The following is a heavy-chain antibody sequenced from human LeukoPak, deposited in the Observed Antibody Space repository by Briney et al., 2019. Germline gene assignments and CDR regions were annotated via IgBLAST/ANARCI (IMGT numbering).Heavy chain of an antibody. J-gene: IGHJ4*02. CDR3: ARGGSAGDY. V-gene: IGHV3-48*04. Sequence: PGGSLRLSCAASGFTFSSYSMNWVRQAPGKGLEWVSYISSSSSTIYYADSVRGRFTISRDDAKNSLYLQMNSLRAEDTAVYYCARGGSAGDYWGQGTLVTVSS. D-gene: IGHD2-15*01. CDR1: GFTFSSYS. CDR2: ISSSSSTI.